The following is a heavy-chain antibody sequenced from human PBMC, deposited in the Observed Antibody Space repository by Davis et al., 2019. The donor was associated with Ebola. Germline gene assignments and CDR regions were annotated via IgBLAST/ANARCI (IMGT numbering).Heavy chain of an antibody. CDR1: GISISSYA. J-gene: IGHJ6*04. CDR2: ISNDGSNK. Sequence: GESLKISCADSGISISSYAMHWVRQAPGKGLEWVTHISNDGSNKDYADSVKGRFTISRENSQNTLYLQMNSLRTEDTAVYYCARVSLATRNYYGLDVWGEGTTVTVSS. CDR3: ARVSLATRNYYGLDV. D-gene: IGHD5-12*01. V-gene: IGHV3-30*04.